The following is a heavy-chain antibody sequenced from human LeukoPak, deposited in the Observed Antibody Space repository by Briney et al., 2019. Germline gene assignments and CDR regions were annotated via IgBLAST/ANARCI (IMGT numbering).Heavy chain of an antibody. CDR3: ARGDDLTGTMVY. CDR1: GYTFASYG. J-gene: IGHJ4*02. D-gene: IGHD1-7*01. Sequence: ASVKVSCKASGYTFASYGISWVRQAPGQGLEWMGWISAYNGNTNYAQKLQGRVTMTTDTSTSTAYMELWSLRSDDTAVYYCARGDDLTGTMVYWGQGTLVTVSS. CDR2: ISAYNGNT. V-gene: IGHV1-18*01.